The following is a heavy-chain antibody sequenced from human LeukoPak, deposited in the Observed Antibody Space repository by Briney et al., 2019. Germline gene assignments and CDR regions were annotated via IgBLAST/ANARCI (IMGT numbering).Heavy chain of an antibody. CDR2: ISSSSTI. CDR3: ARDTVGVTDY. J-gene: IGHJ4*02. V-gene: IGHV3-48*04. Sequence: GGSLRLSCAASGFTFSSYSMNWVRQAPGKGLEWVSYISSSSTIYYADSVKGRFTISRDNAKNSLFLQMNSLRAEDTALYYCARDTVGVTDYWGQGTLVTVSS. D-gene: IGHD1-26*01. CDR1: GFTFSSYS.